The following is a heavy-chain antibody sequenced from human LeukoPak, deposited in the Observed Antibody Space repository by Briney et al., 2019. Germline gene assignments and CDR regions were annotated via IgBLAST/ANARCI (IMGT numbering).Heavy chain of an antibody. CDR1: GFTFSSYG. D-gene: IGHD1-14*01. V-gene: IGHV3-30*18. CDR3: AKDGQGLTYYFDY. CDR2: ISYDGSNI. Sequence: QAGGSLRLSCAASGFTFSSYGMHWVRQAPGKGLEWAAFISYDGSNIYYADSVKGRFTISRDNSKNTLYLQMNSLRAEDTAVYYCAKDGQGLTYYFDYWGQGTLVTVSS. J-gene: IGHJ4*02.